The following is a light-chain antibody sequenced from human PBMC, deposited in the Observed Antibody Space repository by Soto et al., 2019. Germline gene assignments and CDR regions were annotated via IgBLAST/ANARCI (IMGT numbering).Light chain of an antibody. Sequence: QSALTQPPSASGSPGQSVSISCTGTSSDIGGYNYVSWYQQHPGKAPKLIIYEVNKRPSGVPDRVSGSKSGNTASLTVSGLQAEDEADYYCCSYGGSNNMRVGGGTKLTVL. CDR2: EVN. V-gene: IGLV2-8*01. J-gene: IGLJ2*01. CDR3: CSYGGSNNMR. CDR1: SSDIGGYNY.